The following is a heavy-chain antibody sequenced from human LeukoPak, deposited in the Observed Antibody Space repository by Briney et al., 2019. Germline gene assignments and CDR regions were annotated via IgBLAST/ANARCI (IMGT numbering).Heavy chain of an antibody. D-gene: IGHD3-22*01. CDR3: AAPSGSTNY. CDR2: IYYSGST. CDR1: GGSISSSSYY. J-gene: IGHJ4*02. Sequence: SETLSLTCTVSGGSISSSSYYWGWIRQPPGKGLEWIGSIYYSGSTYYNPSLKSRVTISVDTSKNRFTLKLSSVTAADTAVYYCAAPSGSTNYWGQGTLVTVSS. V-gene: IGHV4-39*01.